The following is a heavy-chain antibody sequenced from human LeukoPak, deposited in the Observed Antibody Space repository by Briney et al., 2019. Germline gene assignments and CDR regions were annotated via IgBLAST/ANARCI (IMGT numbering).Heavy chain of an antibody. J-gene: IGHJ4*02. Sequence: SETLSLTCTASGGSISSSSYYWGWIRQPPGKGLELIGSIYYIGSTYYNPPLKSRVPISGATSKNQSSLKLSSVTAADTAVYYCARHYIGGIDWGQGTLVTVSS. CDR3: ARHYIGGID. D-gene: IGHD1-26*01. V-gene: IGHV4-39*01. CDR1: GGSISSSSYY. CDR2: IYYIGST.